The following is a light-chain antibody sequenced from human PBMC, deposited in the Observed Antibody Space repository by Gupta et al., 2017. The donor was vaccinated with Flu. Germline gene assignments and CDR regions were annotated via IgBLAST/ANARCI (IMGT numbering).Light chain of an antibody. Sequence: QSVFSQPPSVCAAPGQKVTIPFSGSSSNIGNNYVSWDQQLPGTAPKLLIYENNKRPSGIPDRVSGSKSGTSATLGITGIQTGDEADYYCGTWGSSLSAWVFGGGTKLTVL. V-gene: IGLV1-51*02. J-gene: IGLJ3*02. CDR1: SSNIGNNY. CDR3: GTWGSSLSAWV. CDR2: ENN.